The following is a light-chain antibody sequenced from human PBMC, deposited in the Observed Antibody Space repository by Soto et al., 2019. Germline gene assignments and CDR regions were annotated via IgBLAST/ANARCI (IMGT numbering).Light chain of an antibody. CDR1: SSDVGGYNY. CDR2: DVS. V-gene: IGLV2-14*01. J-gene: IGLJ2*01. Sequence: QSALTQPASVSGSPGQSITISCTGTSSDVGGYNYVSWYQQHPGKAPKLMIYDVSNRPSGVSLRFSGSKSGNTASLTISGLQAEDEAYYYCNSYTSSSTPFGGGTKLTVL. CDR3: NSYTSSSTP.